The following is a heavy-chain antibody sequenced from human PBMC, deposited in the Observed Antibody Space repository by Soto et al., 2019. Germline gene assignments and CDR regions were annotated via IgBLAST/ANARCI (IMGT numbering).Heavy chain of an antibody. J-gene: IGHJ3*02. V-gene: IGHV4-59*01. CDR3: ARAMRREQITIFGGDAFDI. D-gene: IGHD3-3*01. CDR2: IYYSGST. CDR1: GGSISSYY. Sequence: QVQLQESGPGLVKPSETLSLTCTVSGGSISSYYWSWIRQPPGKGLEWIGYIYYSGSTNYNPSLKSRVTISVDTSKNQFSLKLSSVTAADTAVYYCARAMRREQITIFGGDAFDIWGQGTMVTVSS.